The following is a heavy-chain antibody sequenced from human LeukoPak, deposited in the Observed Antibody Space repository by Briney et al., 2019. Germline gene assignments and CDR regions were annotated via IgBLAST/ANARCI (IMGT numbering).Heavy chain of an antibody. Sequence: SETLSLTCTVSGGSISSYYWSWIRQPPGKGLEWIGYIYYSGSTNYTPSLNSRVTISVDASKNQFSLELSSVAAADTAVYYCARVSGSSWSFCHFKWFDPWGQGTVVTVSS. V-gene: IGHV4-59*01. CDR3: ARVSGSSWSFCHFKWFDP. CDR2: IYYSGST. J-gene: IGHJ5*02. D-gene: IGHD6-13*01. CDR1: GGSISSYY.